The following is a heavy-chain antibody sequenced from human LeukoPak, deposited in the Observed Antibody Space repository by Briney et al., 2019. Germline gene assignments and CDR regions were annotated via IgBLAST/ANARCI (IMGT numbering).Heavy chain of an antibody. CDR1: GVSISSGDYY. D-gene: IGHD6-19*01. Sequence: SQTLSLTCTVSGVSISSGDYYWRWIRQPPGKGLEWIGYIYYSGSTYYNPSLKSRATISVDTSKNQFSLKLSSVTAADTAVYYCARGLRQWLETSYYYYYGMDVWGQGTTVTVSS. CDR3: ARGLRQWLETSYYYYYGMDV. J-gene: IGHJ6*02. V-gene: IGHV4-30-4*01. CDR2: IYYSGST.